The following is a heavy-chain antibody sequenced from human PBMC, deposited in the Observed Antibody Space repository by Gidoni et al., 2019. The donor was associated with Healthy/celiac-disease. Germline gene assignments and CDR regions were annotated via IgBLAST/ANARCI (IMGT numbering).Heavy chain of an antibody. CDR2: ISSSSSYI. CDR1: GFTFSSYS. CDR3: ARATPQKYYFDY. V-gene: IGHV3-21*01. J-gene: IGHJ4*02. Sequence: EVQLVESGGGLVKPGGSLRLSCAASGFTFSSYSMNWVRQAPGKGLEWVSSISSSSSYIYYADSVKGRFTISRENAKNSLYLQMNSLRAEDTAVYYCARATPQKYYFDYWGQGTLVTVSS.